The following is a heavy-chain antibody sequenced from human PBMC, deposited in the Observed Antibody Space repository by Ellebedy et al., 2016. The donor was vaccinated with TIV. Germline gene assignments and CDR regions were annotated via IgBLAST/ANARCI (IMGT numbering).Heavy chain of an antibody. CDR3: ARGHNWFDL. CDR1: GGSLRSGSYY. Sequence: SETLSLTXTVSGGSLRSGSYYWSWVRQPAGKGLEWIGRISSGGTSYNPSLRSRVTMSVDTSKNQFSLRLTSVMAADAAVYYCARGHNWFDLWGQGTLVIVSS. CDR2: ISSGGT. J-gene: IGHJ5*02. V-gene: IGHV4-61*02.